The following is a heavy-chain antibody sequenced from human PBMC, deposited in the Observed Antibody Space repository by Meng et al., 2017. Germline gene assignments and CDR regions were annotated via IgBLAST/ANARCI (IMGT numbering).Heavy chain of an antibody. Sequence: QVQLVGAGGGVVQPGRSLRLSCAASGFTFSSYGMHWVRQAPGKGLEWVAVIWYDGSNKYYADSVKGRFTISRDNSKNTLYLQMNSLRAEDTAVYYCARDQSSGWPFDYWGQGTLVTVSS. V-gene: IGHV3-33*01. CDR2: IWYDGSNK. CDR1: GFTFSSYG. J-gene: IGHJ4*02. D-gene: IGHD6-19*01. CDR3: ARDQSSGWPFDY.